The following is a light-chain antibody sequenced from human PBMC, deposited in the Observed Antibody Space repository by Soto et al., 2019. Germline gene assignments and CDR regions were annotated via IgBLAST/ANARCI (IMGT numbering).Light chain of an antibody. J-gene: IGLJ1*01. CDR2: DVS. CDR1: SSDVGGYNY. CDR3: SSYTSSIPLYV. V-gene: IGLV2-14*01. Sequence: QSVLTQPASVSGSPGQSITISCTGTSSDVGGYNYVSWYQQHPGKAPKLMIYDVSNRPSGVSNRFSASKSGNTASLTISGLQAEDAADYYCSSYTSSIPLYVFGTGTKLTVL.